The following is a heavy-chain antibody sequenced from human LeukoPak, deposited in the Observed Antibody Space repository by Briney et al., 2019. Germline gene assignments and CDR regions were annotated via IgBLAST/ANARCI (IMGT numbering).Heavy chain of an antibody. CDR3: ARDGPSYCSGGSCYPFDY. V-gene: IGHV4-4*07. J-gene: IGHJ4*02. Sequence: PSETLSLTCTVSGGSISSYYWSWIRQPAGKGLEWIGRIYTSGSTNYNPSLKSRVTMSVDTSKNQFSLKLSSVTAADTAVYYCARDGPSYCSGGSCYPFDYWGQGTLVTVSS. CDR2: IYTSGST. D-gene: IGHD2-15*01. CDR1: GGSISSYY.